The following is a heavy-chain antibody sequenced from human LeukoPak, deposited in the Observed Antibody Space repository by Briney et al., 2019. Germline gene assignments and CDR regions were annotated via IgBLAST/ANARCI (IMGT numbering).Heavy chain of an antibody. J-gene: IGHJ6*03. CDR1: GYSFTSYW. CDR2: IYPGDSDT. V-gene: IGHV5-51*01. CDR3: ARSATTVTTNYYYYYYMDV. Sequence: GESLKISCKGSGYSFTSYWIGWVRQMPGKGLEWMGIIYPGDSDTRYSPSFQGQVTISADKSINTAYLQWSSLKASDTAMYYCARSATTVTTNYYYYYYMDVWGKGTTVTVSS. D-gene: IGHD4-11*01.